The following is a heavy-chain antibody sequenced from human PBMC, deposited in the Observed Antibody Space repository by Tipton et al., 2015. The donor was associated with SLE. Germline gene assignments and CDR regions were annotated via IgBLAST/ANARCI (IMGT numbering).Heavy chain of an antibody. CDR3: ARDPLNYQLRSWYFDL. J-gene: IGHJ2*01. V-gene: IGHV4-59*11. Sequence: TLSLTCTVSGGSISNHFWSWIRQPPGKGLEWIGSIYYDGNTCYNPSLKSRVTISVDTSKNQFSLKLSSVTAADTAVYYCARDPLNYQLRSWYFDLWGRGTLATVSS. CDR2: IYYDGNT. CDR1: GGSISNHF. D-gene: IGHD5-24*01.